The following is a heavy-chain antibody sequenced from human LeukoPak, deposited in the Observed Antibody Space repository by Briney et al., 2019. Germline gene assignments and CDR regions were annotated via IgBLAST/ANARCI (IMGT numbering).Heavy chain of an antibody. CDR2: IYPADSDT. CDR3: ASGGTPKGSFDY. Sequence: GESLKISCKGSGYRFTSYWIGWVRQMPGKGLEWMGIIYPADSDTRYSPSFQGQVTMSADKSISTAYLQWSRLKASDTALYYCASGGTPKGSFDYWGQGTLVTVSS. CDR1: GYRFTSYW. D-gene: IGHD1-7*01. J-gene: IGHJ4*02. V-gene: IGHV5-51*01.